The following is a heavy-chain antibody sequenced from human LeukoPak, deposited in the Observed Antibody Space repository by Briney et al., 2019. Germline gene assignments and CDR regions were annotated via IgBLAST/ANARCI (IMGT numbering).Heavy chain of an antibody. D-gene: IGHD3-3*01. CDR1: GGSISSYY. CDR3: ARDRPDYDFWSGYRS. J-gene: IGHJ5*02. CDR2: IYYSGST. V-gene: IGHV4-59*01. Sequence: PSETLSLTCTVSGGSISSYYWSWIRQPPGKGLEWIGYIYYSGSTNYNPSLKSRVTISVDTSKNQFSLKLSSVTAADTAVYYCARDRPDYDFWSGYRSWGQGTLVTVSS.